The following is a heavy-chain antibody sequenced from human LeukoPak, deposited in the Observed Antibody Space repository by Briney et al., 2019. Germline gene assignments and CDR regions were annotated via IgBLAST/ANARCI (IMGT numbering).Heavy chain of an antibody. Sequence: ASVKVSCKASRYIFTSYDISWVRQAAGQGLEWMGWVKPTSGNTGYAQKFQGRVTMTTDTSTSTAYMELWSLRSDDTAVYYCARGRAARPVDYWGQGTLVTVSS. D-gene: IGHD6-6*01. V-gene: IGHV1-8*02. J-gene: IGHJ4*02. CDR1: RYIFTSYD. CDR3: ARGRAARPVDY. CDR2: VKPTSGNT.